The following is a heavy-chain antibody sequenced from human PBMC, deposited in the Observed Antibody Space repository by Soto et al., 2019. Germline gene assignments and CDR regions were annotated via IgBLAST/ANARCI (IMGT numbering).Heavy chain of an antibody. Sequence: QVQLQESGPGLVKPSETLSLNCTVSGGSISSFYWSWIRQSPGKGLEWIGCMYYTGSTVYNPSLKSRVTISLDSSKTQFSLKLSSVTAADTAVYYCARVMYGSGSYLHTFDYWGQGTLVTVSS. CDR2: MYYTGST. CDR1: GGSISSFY. CDR3: ARVMYGSGSYLHTFDY. V-gene: IGHV4-59*01. J-gene: IGHJ4*02. D-gene: IGHD3-10*01.